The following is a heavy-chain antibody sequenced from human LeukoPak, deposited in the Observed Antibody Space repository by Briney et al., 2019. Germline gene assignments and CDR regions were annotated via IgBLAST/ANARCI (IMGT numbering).Heavy chain of an antibody. Sequence: SETLSLTCTVSGGSISSTSYYWGWIRQPPGKGLEWIGSKYYSGSTYYNPSLKSRVTISIDTSKNQFSLKLSSVTAADTAVYYCARDRGTMIVVPFDPWGQGTLVTVSS. D-gene: IGHD3-22*01. CDR2: KYYSGST. CDR1: GGSISSTSYY. CDR3: ARDRGTMIVVPFDP. J-gene: IGHJ5*02. V-gene: IGHV4-39*07.